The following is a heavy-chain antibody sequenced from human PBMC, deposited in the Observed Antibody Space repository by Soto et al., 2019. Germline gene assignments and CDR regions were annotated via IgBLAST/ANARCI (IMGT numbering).Heavy chain of an antibody. D-gene: IGHD3-10*01. Sequence: ASVKVSCKASGYAFTYYSIHWVRQAPGQRLEWMGWVTADKGITDYSQKFQGRVTITRDTYASTAYMELSSLRSEDTAIYYCARENFPQTGSYYDSWGQGTLVTVSS. CDR3: ARENFPQTGSYYDS. V-gene: IGHV1-3*01. CDR2: VTADKGIT. J-gene: IGHJ5*01. CDR1: GYAFTYYS.